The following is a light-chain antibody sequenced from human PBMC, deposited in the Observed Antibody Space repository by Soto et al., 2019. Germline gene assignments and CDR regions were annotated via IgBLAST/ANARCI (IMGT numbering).Light chain of an antibody. Sequence: PGERATLSCRASQSVSSIYLAWYQQKPGQAPRLLIYGASNRATGIPDRFSGGGSGTDFTLNISRLEPEDFAVYYCQQYDNSPLTFGGGTKVEIK. V-gene: IGKV3-20*01. CDR2: GAS. CDR3: QQYDNSPLT. CDR1: QSVSSIY. J-gene: IGKJ4*01.